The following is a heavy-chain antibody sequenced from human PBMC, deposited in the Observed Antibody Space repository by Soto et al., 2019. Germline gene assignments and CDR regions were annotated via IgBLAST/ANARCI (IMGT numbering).Heavy chain of an antibody. J-gene: IGHJ4*02. CDR3: ARDLDYYDSSAPGN. CDR1: GFTFSSYA. Sequence: RGSLRLSCAASGFTFSSYAMSWVRQAPGKGLEWVSAITGGGGTTYYPDSVKGRFTISRDNSKNTLYLQMNSLRAEDTAVYYCARDLDYYDSSAPGNWGQGTLVTVSS. V-gene: IGHV3-23*01. CDR2: ITGGGGTT. D-gene: IGHD3-22*01.